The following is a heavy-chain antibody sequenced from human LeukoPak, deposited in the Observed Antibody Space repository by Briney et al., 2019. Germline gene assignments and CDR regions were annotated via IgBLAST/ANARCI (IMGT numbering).Heavy chain of an antibody. J-gene: IGHJ5*02. CDR2: IYYSGST. Sequence: SETLSLTCTVSGGSVSSGSYYWSWIRQPPGKGLEWIGYIYYSGSTNYNPSLKSRVTISVDTSKNQFSLKLSSVTAADTAVYYCARGDSYNWFDPWGQGTLVTVSS. V-gene: IGHV4-61*01. CDR3: ARGDSYNWFDP. D-gene: IGHD2-21*02. CDR1: GGSVSSGSYY.